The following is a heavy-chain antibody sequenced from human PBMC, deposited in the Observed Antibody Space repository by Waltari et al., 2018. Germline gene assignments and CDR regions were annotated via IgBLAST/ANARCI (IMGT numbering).Heavy chain of an antibody. CDR1: GGSISSGSYY. V-gene: IGHV4-61*09. D-gene: IGHD1-1*01. CDR2: IYTSGST. CDR3: ATYKMTSPFDY. Sequence: QVQLQESGPGLVKPSQTLSLTCTVSGGSISSGSYYWSWIRQPAGKGLEWIGYIYTSGSTNYNPSLKSRVTISVDTSKNQFSLKLSSVTAADTAVYYCATYKMTSPFDYWGQGTLVTVSS. J-gene: IGHJ4*02.